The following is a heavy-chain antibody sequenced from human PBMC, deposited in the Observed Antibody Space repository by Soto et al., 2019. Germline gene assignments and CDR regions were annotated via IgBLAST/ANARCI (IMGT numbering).Heavy chain of an antibody. V-gene: IGHV3-21*01. J-gene: IGHJ6*03. CDR3: ARGYPSSIAAYDYYYYMAV. CDR1: GFTFSSYS. D-gene: IGHD6-6*01. CDR2: ISSSSSYI. Sequence: EVQLVESGGGLVKPGGSLRLSCAASGFTFSSYSMNWVRQAPGKGLEWVSSISSSSSYIYYADSVKGRFTISRDNAKNSLYLQMNSLRAEDTAVYYCARGYPSSIAAYDYYYYMAVWGKGTTVTVSS.